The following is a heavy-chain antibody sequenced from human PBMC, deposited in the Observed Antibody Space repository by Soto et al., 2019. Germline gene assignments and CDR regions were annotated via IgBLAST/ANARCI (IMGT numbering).Heavy chain of an antibody. CDR2: IVVGSGNT. D-gene: IGHD3-22*01. J-gene: IGHJ3*02. CDR1: GFTFASSA. V-gene: IGHV1-58*01. CDR3: AALAPKRNYYDSSGYPLAFDI. Sequence: GASVQVSCEASGFTFASSAVQRVRRALGQRLEWIGWIVVGSGNTNYAQKFQERVTITRDMSTSTAYMELSSLRSEDTAVYYCAALAPKRNYYDSSGYPLAFDIWGQGTMVTVSS.